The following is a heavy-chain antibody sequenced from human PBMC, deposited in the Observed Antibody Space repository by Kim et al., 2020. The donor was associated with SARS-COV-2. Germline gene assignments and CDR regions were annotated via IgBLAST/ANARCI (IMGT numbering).Heavy chain of an antibody. J-gene: IGHJ4*02. CDR1: EGSFSGYY. Sequence: SETLSLTCAVSEGSFSGYYWTWIRQSPGKGLEWIGDITQSGTANYNPSLKSRVTMSVDRSTNHFSLRVPSVTAADTAMHYCARGIWKFDAWDKKAQYSFDSWGLGTLVAVSS. CDR2: ITQSGTA. CDR3: ARGIWKFDAWDKKAQYSFDS. V-gene: IGHV4-34*01. D-gene: IGHD1-26*01.